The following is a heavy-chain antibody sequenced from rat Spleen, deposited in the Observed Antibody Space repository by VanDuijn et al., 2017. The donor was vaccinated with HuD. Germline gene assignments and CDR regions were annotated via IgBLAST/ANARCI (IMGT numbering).Heavy chain of an antibody. J-gene: IGHJ2*01. Sequence: EVQLVESDGGLVQPGRSLKLSCAASGFTFSDYNMAWVRQAPKEGLEWVATIIYDGSRTYYRDSMKGRFTISRDHAKSTLYLQMDRLRSEDTATYYCTRGGSPRYWGQGVMVTVSA. CDR1: GFTFSDYN. CDR3: TRGGSPRY. V-gene: IGHV5-7*01. CDR2: IIYDGSRT. D-gene: IGHD1-11*01.